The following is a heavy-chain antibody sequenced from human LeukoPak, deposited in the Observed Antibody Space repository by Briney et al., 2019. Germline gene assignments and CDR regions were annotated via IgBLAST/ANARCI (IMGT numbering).Heavy chain of an antibody. J-gene: IGHJ4*02. CDR1: GGTFSSYA. D-gene: IGHD5-24*01. V-gene: IGHV1-18*01. CDR3: ARGGDGYNLGY. CDR2: ISGYNGDT. Sequence: ASVKVSCKASGGTFSSYAISWVRQAPGQGLEWMGWISGYNGDTKFAQKFQGRVSMTTDTSTSTAYMEVRSLRSDDTAMYYCARGGDGYNLGYWGQGTLVTVSS.